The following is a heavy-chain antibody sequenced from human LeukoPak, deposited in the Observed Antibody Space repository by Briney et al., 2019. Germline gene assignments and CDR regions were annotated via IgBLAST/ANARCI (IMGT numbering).Heavy chain of an antibody. D-gene: IGHD5-12*01. V-gene: IGHV4-61*01. Sequence: SETLSLTCTVSGASVSTNPYYWSWIRQPPGKGLEYIGYISYRGSTDYNPSLNSRVTISVDTSENQFSLRLNYVTAADTAVYYCARLTYDERGSDLFDYWGQGTLVTVSS. CDR3: ARLTYDERGSDLFDY. CDR2: ISYRGST. J-gene: IGHJ4*02. CDR1: GASVSTNPYY.